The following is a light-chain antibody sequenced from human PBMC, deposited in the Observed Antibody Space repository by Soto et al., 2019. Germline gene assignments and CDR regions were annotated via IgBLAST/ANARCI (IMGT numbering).Light chain of an antibody. CDR1: SSDVGGYNY. Sequence: QSVLTQPASVSGSPGQSITISCTGTSSDVGGYNYVSWYQQHPGKAPKLMIYDVSNRPSGVSNRFSGSNSGNTASLTISGLQAEDEAYYYCPSYTSRRTRLFGTGTEVTVL. CDR2: DVS. J-gene: IGLJ1*01. V-gene: IGLV2-14*01. CDR3: PSYTSRRTRL.